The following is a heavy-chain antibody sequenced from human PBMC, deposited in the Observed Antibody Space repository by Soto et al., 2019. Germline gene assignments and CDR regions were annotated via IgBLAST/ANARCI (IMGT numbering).Heavy chain of an antibody. J-gene: IGHJ4*01. CDR1: GFTFSTYA. Sequence: QVQLVESGGGVVQPGKSLRLSCAASGFTFSTYAMHWVRQAPGKGLEWVAVISHDGNNKYYADSVKGRFTISRDNSKNTLYVQMNSLRREDTAVYYCTRDPGIVVVPVTLGDYFDLWGQEPWSPSPQ. D-gene: IGHD2-15*01. V-gene: IGHV3-30-3*01. CDR2: ISHDGNNK. CDR3: TRDPGIVVVPVTLGDYFDL.